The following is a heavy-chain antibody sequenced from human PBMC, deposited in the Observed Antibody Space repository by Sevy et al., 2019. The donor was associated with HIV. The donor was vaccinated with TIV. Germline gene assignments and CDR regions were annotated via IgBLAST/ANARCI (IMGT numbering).Heavy chain of an antibody. CDR2: ISWDGGST. CDR3: AKDPDSSGPSIDY. J-gene: IGHJ4*02. D-gene: IGHD3-22*01. Sequence: GGSLRLSCAASGFTFDDYAMHWVRQAPGKGLEWVSLISWDGGSTYYADSVKGRFTISRDNSKNSLYLQMNSLRAEDTALYYCAKDPDSSGPSIDYWGQGTLVTVSS. V-gene: IGHV3-43D*03. CDR1: GFTFDDYA.